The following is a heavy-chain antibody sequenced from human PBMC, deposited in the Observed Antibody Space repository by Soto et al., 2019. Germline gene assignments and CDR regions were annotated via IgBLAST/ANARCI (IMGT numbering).Heavy chain of an antibody. J-gene: IGHJ4*02. V-gene: IGHV4-59*01. CDR2: IYYSGST. Sequence: SETLSLTCTVSGDSISSYYWSWIRQPPGKGLEWIGYIYYSGSTNYDPSLKSRVTISVDTSKNQFSLKLSSVTAADTAVYYCARGPSITQLTVPYFDYWGQGTLVTVSS. D-gene: IGHD3-10*01. CDR1: GDSISSYY. CDR3: ARGPSITQLTVPYFDY.